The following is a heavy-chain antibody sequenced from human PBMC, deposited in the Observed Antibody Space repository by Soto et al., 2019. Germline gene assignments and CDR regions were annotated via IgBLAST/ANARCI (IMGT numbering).Heavy chain of an antibody. D-gene: IGHD3-3*01. CDR1: GFTFSSYG. Sequence: GGSLRLSCAASGFTFSSYGMHWVRQAPGKGLEWVAVIWYDGSNKYYADSVKGRFTISRDNSKNTLYLQMNSLRAEDTAVYYCARDSFPESDGGYYLDYWGQGTLVTVSS. J-gene: IGHJ4*02. CDR2: IWYDGSNK. V-gene: IGHV3-33*01. CDR3: ARDSFPESDGGYYLDY.